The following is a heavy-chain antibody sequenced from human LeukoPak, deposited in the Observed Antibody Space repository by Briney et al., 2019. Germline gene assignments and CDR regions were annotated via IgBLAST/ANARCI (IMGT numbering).Heavy chain of an antibody. CDR2: VNHSRGT. J-gene: IGHJ4*02. D-gene: IGHD5-24*01. V-gene: IGHV4-34*01. Sequence: PSETLSLNCAVHGGSFSGFYWTWMRQPPGKGPEWIGEVNHSRGTNYNPSLKSRVTISEDTSKNQFSLNLTSVTAADTAVYYCARGLGEGYPDSWGQGTLVTVSS. CDR1: GGSFSGFY. CDR3: ARGLGEGYPDS.